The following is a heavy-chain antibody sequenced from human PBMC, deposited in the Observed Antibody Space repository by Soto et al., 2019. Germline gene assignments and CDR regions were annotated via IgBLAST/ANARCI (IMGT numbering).Heavy chain of an antibody. CDR3: AKGGPMVRGPRGYFDY. D-gene: IGHD3-10*01. J-gene: IGHJ4*02. CDR2: ISYDGGNK. CDR1: GFTFSSYG. V-gene: IGHV3-30*18. Sequence: QVQLVESGGGVVQPGRSLRLSCAASGFTFSSYGMHWVRQAPGKGLEWVAVISYDGGNKYYADSVKGRFTISRDNSKNTLYLQMNSLRAEDTAVYYCAKGGPMVRGPRGYFDYWGQGTLVTVSS.